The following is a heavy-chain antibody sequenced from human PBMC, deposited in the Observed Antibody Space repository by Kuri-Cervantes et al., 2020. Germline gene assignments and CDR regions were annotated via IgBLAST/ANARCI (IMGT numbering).Heavy chain of an antibody. Sequence: GESLKISCAASGFTVSSNYMSWVRQAPGKGLEWVSVIYSGGSTYYADSVKGRFTISRHNAKNSLYLQMNSLRAEDTALYYCAKGGYTTEDALDIWGQGTMVTVSS. J-gene: IGHJ3*02. V-gene: IGHV3-53*04. CDR1: GFTVSSNY. CDR3: AKGGYTTEDALDI. CDR2: IYSGGST. D-gene: IGHD2-8*02.